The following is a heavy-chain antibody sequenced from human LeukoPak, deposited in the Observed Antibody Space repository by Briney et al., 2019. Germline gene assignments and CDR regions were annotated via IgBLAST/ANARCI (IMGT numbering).Heavy chain of an antibody. CDR2: ISYDGSNK. J-gene: IGHJ4*02. V-gene: IGHV3-30*18. D-gene: IGHD6-19*01. CDR3: AKALYSSGWEPYFYY. Sequence: GGSLRLSCAASGFTFSSYGMHWVRQAPGKGLEWVAVISYDGSNKYYADSVKGRFTISRDNSKNTLYLQMNSLRAEDTAVYYCAKALYSSGWEPYFYYWGQGTLVTVSS. CDR1: GFTFSSYG.